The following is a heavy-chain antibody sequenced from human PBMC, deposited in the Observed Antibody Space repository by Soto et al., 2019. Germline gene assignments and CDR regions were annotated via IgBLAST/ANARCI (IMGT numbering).Heavy chain of an antibody. CDR3: ARDYVSTGSVDY. CDR2: ISYDGSYK. V-gene: IGHV3-30-3*01. CDR1: GFTFSTYA. J-gene: IGHJ4*02. D-gene: IGHD3-22*01. Sequence: GSLRLSCAASGFTFSTYAMHWVRQAPGKGLEWVAVISYDGSYKYYADSVKGRFTISRDNSKNTLYLQMNSLRAEDSAVYYCARDYVSTGSVDYWGLGTLVTVSS.